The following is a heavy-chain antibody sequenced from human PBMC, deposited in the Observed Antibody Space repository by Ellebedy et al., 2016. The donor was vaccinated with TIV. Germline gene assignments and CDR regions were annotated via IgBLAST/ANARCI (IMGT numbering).Heavy chain of an antibody. Sequence: ASVKVSCKASGGTFSSYAISWVRQAPGQGLEWMGGIIPIFGTANYAQKFQGRVTITADESTSTAYMELSSLRSEDTAVYYCASNSGYDLRPINWFDPWGQGTLVTVSS. J-gene: IGHJ5*02. CDR1: GGTFSSYA. CDR2: IIPIFGTA. CDR3: ASNSGYDLRPINWFDP. D-gene: IGHD5-12*01. V-gene: IGHV1-69*13.